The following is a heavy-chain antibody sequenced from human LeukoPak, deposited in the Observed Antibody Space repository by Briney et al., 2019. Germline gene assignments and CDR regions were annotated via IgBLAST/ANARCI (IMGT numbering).Heavy chain of an antibody. CDR3: AAGRSYGAFDI. Sequence: ASVKVSCKASGYTFTNYGISWVRQAPGQGLEWMGWISAYNGHTNYAQKFQGRVTMTEDTSTDTAYMELSSLRSEDTAVYYCAAGRSYGAFDIWGQGTMVTVSS. V-gene: IGHV1-18*01. CDR2: ISAYNGHT. J-gene: IGHJ3*02. D-gene: IGHD3-16*01. CDR1: GYTFTNYG.